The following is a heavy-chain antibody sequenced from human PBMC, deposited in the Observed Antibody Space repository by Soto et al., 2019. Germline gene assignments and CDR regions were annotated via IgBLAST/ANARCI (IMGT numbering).Heavy chain of an antibody. CDR1: GGSINNHY. CDR3: ARANWFFDY. CDR2: IYYSGST. V-gene: IGHV4-59*11. J-gene: IGHJ4*02. D-gene: IGHD7-27*01. Sequence: QVQLQESGPGLVKPSETLSLTCTVSGGSINNHYWSWIRQPPGQGLEWIGYIYYSGSTNYNPSLKSRVTMSEDTSKNQFSLKLSSLTAADTAIYYCARANWFFDYWGQGTLVTVSS.